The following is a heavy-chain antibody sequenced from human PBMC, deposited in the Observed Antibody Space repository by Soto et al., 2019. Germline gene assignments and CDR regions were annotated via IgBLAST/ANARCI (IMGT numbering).Heavy chain of an antibody. CDR2: ISAYNGNT. D-gene: IGHD2-15*01. V-gene: IGHV1-18*01. CDR1: GYTFTSDG. Sequence: ASVKGSCQGSGYTFTSDGISWVRQAHGQGLEWMGWISAYNGNTNYAQKLQGRVTMTTDTSTSTAYMELRSLRSDDTAVYYCAREKLGYCSGGSCYSAPRRFDPWGQGTLVTVSS. CDR3: AREKLGYCSGGSCYSAPRRFDP. J-gene: IGHJ5*02.